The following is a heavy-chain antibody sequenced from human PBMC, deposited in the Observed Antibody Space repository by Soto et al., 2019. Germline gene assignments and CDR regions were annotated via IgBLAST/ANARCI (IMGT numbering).Heavy chain of an antibody. CDR1: GDSVSSNSAA. V-gene: IGHV6-1*01. CDR3: ARGAGYSSGWYEFAGYYYYYGMDV. Sequence: SQTLSLTCAISGDSVSSNSAAWNWIRQSPSRGLEWLGRTYYRSKWYNDYAVSVKSRITINPDTSKNQFSLQLSSVTPEDTAVYYCARGAGYSSGWYEFAGYYYYYGMDVWGQGTTVTVSS. J-gene: IGHJ6*02. CDR2: TYYRSKWYN. D-gene: IGHD6-19*01.